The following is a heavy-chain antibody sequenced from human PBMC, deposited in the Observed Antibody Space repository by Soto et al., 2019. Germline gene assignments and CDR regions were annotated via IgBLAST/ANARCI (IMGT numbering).Heavy chain of an antibody. CDR2: INHSGST. CDR3: ANSGQQLDQHFDY. D-gene: IGHD6-13*01. V-gene: IGHV4-34*01. J-gene: IGHJ4*02. Sequence: SETLSLTCAVYGGSFSGYYWSWIRQPPGKGLEWIGEINHSGSTNYNPSLKSRVTISVDTSKNQFSLKLSSVTAADTAVYYCANSGQQLDQHFDYWGQGTLVTVSS. CDR1: GGSFSGYY.